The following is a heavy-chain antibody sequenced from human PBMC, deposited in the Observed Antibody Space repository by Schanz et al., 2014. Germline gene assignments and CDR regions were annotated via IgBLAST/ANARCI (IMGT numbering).Heavy chain of an antibody. Sequence: QLQLQESGPGLVKPSETLSLTCTVSAGSISGSGYYWGWIRHPPGQGLEWMGTVYYSDSTYYDPSLESQRSISVATSKNQFPRKLNSETAADTAVYYCARHWRRDYFDYWGRGTLVTVSS. D-gene: IGHD3-3*01. CDR1: AGSISGSGYY. V-gene: IGHV4-39*01. J-gene: IGHJ4*02. CDR2: VYYSDST. CDR3: ARHWRRDYFDY.